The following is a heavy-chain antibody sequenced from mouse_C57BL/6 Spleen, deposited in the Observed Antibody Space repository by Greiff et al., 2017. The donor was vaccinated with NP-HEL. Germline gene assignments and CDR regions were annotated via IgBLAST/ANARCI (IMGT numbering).Heavy chain of an antibody. V-gene: IGHV1-55*01. CDR2: IYPGSGST. CDR1: GYTFTSYW. J-gene: IGHJ3*01. D-gene: IGHD2-5*01. Sequence: VQLQQPGAELVKPGASVRMSCKASGYTFTSYWITWVKQRPGQGLEWIGDIYPGSGSTNYNEKFKSKATLTVDTSSSTVYMQLGSLTSEDSAVYYCARRNFDSNYVGFAYWGQGTLVTVSA. CDR3: ARRNFDSNYVGFAY.